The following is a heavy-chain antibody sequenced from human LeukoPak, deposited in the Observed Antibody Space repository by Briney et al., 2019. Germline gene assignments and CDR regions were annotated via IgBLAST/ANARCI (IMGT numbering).Heavy chain of an antibody. D-gene: IGHD3-22*01. Sequence: SETLSLTCTVSGGSISSYYWSWIRQPPGKGLEWIGYIYYRGSTNYNPSLKSRVTISVDTSKNQFSLKLSSVTAADTAVYYCARCELTDYYDSSLDIWGQGTMVTVSS. CDR2: IYYRGST. CDR1: GGSISSYY. J-gene: IGHJ3*02. CDR3: ARCELTDYYDSSLDI. V-gene: IGHV4-59*01.